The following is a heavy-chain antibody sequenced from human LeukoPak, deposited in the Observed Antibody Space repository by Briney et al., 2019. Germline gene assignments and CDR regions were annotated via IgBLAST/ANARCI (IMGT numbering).Heavy chain of an antibody. CDR1: GYTFTSYG. D-gene: IGHD2-2*01. Sequence: ASVKVSCKASGYTFTSYGISWVRQAPGQGLEWMGWISACNGNTNYAQKLQGRVTMTTDTSTSTAYMELRSLRSDDTAVYYCASVPALGYCSSTSCEQHAFDIWGQGTMVTVSS. CDR3: ASVPALGYCSSTSCEQHAFDI. J-gene: IGHJ3*02. V-gene: IGHV1-18*01. CDR2: ISACNGNT.